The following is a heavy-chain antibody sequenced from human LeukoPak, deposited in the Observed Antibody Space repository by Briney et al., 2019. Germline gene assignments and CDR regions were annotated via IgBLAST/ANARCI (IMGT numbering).Heavy chain of an antibody. Sequence: ASVKVSCKASGYTFTGYYMHWVRQAPGQGLEWMGWISAYNGNTNYAQKLQGRVTMTTDTSTSTAYMELRSLRSDDTAVYYCARATVTTSRFDPWGQGTLVTVSS. CDR3: ARATVTTSRFDP. D-gene: IGHD4-17*01. CDR1: GYTFTGYY. CDR2: ISAYNGNT. J-gene: IGHJ5*02. V-gene: IGHV1-18*04.